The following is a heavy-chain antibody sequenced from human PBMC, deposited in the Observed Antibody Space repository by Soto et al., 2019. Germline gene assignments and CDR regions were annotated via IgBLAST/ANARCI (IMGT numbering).Heavy chain of an antibody. Sequence: VQLAESGGGLVQPGGSLRLSCVVSGLSFSDYYMSWIRQAPGKGLEWVSYISSSGSTIYYADSVKGRFTISRDNAKNSLYLQMNSLRAEDTAVYYCASSRRFYGSGSSNYWGQGTLVTVSS. CDR2: ISSSGSTI. D-gene: IGHD3-10*01. CDR1: GLSFSDYY. CDR3: ASSRRFYGSGSSNY. J-gene: IGHJ4*02. V-gene: IGHV3-11*01.